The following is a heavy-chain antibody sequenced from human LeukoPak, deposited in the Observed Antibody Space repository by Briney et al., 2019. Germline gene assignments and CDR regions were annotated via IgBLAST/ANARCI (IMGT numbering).Heavy chain of an antibody. V-gene: IGHV3-30*02. Sequence: GGSLRLSCAASGFTFSSYGMHWVRQAPGKGLEWVAFIRYDGSNKYYADSVKGRFTISRDNSKNTLYLQMNSLRAEDTAVYYCAKDTGEYSYGSWFDYRGQGTLVTVSS. D-gene: IGHD5-18*01. CDR1: GFTFSSYG. J-gene: IGHJ4*02. CDR3: AKDTGEYSYGSWFDY. CDR2: IRYDGSNK.